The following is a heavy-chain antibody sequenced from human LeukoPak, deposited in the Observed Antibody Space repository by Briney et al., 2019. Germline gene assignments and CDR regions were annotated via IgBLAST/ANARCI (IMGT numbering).Heavy chain of an antibody. CDR1: GFTFSSYG. Sequence: GGSLRLSCAASGFTFSSYGMHWVRQAPGKGLEWVAVISYDGSNKYYADSVKGRFTISRDNSKNTLYLQMNSLRAEDTAVCYCAKEKYSGSYRYYFDYWGQGTLVTVSS. CDR2: ISYDGSNK. J-gene: IGHJ4*02. V-gene: IGHV3-30*18. CDR3: AKEKYSGSYRYYFDY. D-gene: IGHD1-26*01.